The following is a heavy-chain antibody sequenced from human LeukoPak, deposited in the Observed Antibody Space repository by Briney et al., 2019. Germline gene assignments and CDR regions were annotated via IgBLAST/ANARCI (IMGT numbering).Heavy chain of an antibody. Sequence: KPGGSLRPSCAASGFTFSSYSMNWVRQAPGKGIEWVSSIGSRSTYTYSADSVKGRFTISRDNAKNSLYLQMNSLRAGDTAVYYCARGGLNFDAFDIWGQGTMATVSS. V-gene: IGHV3-21*01. J-gene: IGHJ3*02. CDR1: GFTFSSYS. D-gene: IGHD1-7*01. CDR2: IGSRSTYT. CDR3: ARGGLNFDAFDI.